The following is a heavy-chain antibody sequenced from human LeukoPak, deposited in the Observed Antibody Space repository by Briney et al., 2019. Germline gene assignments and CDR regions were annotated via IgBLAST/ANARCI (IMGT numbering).Heavy chain of an antibody. V-gene: IGHV1-2*02. Sequence: ASVKVCCKASGYTFTGYYMHWVRQAPGQGLEWMGWINPNSGGTNYAQKFQGRVTMTRDTSISTAYMELSRLRSDDTAVYYCARGVYYYDSSGFGSGDYWGQGTLVTVSS. CDR2: INPNSGGT. CDR3: ARGVYYYDSSGFGSGDY. CDR1: GYTFTGYY. J-gene: IGHJ4*02. D-gene: IGHD3-22*01.